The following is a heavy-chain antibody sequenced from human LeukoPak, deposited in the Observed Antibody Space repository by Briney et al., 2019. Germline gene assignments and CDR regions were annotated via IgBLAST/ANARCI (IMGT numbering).Heavy chain of an antibody. CDR2: TNPNSGNT. V-gene: IGHV1-8*01. D-gene: IGHD3/OR15-3a*01. CDR3: ARALSWTTESYYYMDV. J-gene: IGHJ6*03. CDR1: GYSFTSYD. Sequence: ASVKLSCKASGYSFTSYDINWVRQATGQGLEWMGWTNPNSGNTGYAQKFQGRVTMTKNTSITTAYMELSSLRSEDTAVYYCARALSWTTESYYYMDVWGKGTTVTVSS.